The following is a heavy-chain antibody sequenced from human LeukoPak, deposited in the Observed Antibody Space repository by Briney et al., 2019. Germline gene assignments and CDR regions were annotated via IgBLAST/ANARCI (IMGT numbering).Heavy chain of an antibody. D-gene: IGHD2-2*01. CDR3: ARDRRYCSSTSCYAFDI. CDR2: IYTSGST. V-gene: IGHV4-61*02. CDR1: GGSISSGSYN. Sequence: PSQTLSLTCTVSGGSISSGSYNWSWIRQPAGKGLEWIGRIYTSGSTNYNPSLKSRVTISVDTSKNQFSLKLSSVTAADTAVYYCARDRRYCSSTSCYAFDIWGQGTMVTVSS. J-gene: IGHJ3*02.